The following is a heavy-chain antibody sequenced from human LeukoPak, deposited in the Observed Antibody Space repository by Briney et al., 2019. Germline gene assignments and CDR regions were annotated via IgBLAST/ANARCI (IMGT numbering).Heavy chain of an antibody. V-gene: IGHV3-49*04. CDR2: IRSKAFGGTV. J-gene: IGHJ4*02. CDR1: GFTFGDYT. D-gene: IGHD4-17*01. Sequence: PGGSLRLSCTASGFTFGDYTMSWVRQAPGKGLEWVGFIRSKAFGGTVEYAASAKGRFTISRDDSKSIAYLQMNSLKTEDTAVYYCTRQHDYGVYSDYSGQGTLVTVSS. CDR3: TRQHDYGVYSDY.